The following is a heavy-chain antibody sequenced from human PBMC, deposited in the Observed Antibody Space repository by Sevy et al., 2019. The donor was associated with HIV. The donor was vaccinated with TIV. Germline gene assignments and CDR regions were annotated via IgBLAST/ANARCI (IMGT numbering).Heavy chain of an antibody. V-gene: IGHV3-74*01. CDR2: INSDGSST. D-gene: IGHD2-2*01. Sequence: GGSLRLSCAASGFTFRSYWMHWVRQAPGKGLMWVSRINSDGSSTNYADSVKGRFTISRDNAKNTLYLQVNSLRAEDTAVYYCARAPSSWYFDLWGHGTLVTVSS. CDR1: GFTFRSYW. J-gene: IGHJ2*01. CDR3: ARAPSSWYFDL.